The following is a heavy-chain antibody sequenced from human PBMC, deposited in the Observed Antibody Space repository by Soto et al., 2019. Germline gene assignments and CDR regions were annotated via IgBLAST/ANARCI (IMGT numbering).Heavy chain of an antibody. CDR3: ARVLVLRSFDWPAASDI. Sequence: GASVKVSCKASGYTFTSYAMHWVRQAPGQRLEWMGWINAGNGNTKYSQKFQGRVTITRDTSASTAYMELSSLRSEDTAVYYCARVLVLRSFDWPAASDIWGQGTMVTVSS. J-gene: IGHJ3*02. D-gene: IGHD3-9*01. CDR2: INAGNGNT. V-gene: IGHV1-3*01. CDR1: GYTFTSYA.